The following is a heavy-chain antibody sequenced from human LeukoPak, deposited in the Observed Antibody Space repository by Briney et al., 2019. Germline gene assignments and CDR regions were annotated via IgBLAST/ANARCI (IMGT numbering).Heavy chain of an antibody. CDR1: GFTLSSYG. J-gene: IGHJ6*03. V-gene: IGHV3-30*02. Sequence: GGSLRLSCAASGFTLSSYGMHWVRQAPGKGLEWVAFIRYDGSNKYYADSVRGRFTISRDNSKNTLYLQMNSLRAEDTAVYYCAKVGYYGSGSKAYYYYYYMDVWGKGTTVTISS. CDR2: IRYDGSNK. CDR3: AKVGYYGSGSKAYYYYYYMDV. D-gene: IGHD3-10*01.